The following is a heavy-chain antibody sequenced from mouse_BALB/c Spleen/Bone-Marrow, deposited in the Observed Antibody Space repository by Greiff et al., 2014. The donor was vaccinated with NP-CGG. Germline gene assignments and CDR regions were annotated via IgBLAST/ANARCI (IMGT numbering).Heavy chain of an antibody. V-gene: IGHV1-9*01. D-gene: IGHD2-3*01. J-gene: IGHJ3*01. Sequence: QVTLKESGAELMKPGASVKISCKATGYTFSSYWIEWVNQRPGHGLEWIGEILPGSGTTHYNEKFKDKATFTADTSSNTAYMQLSSLTSDDSAVYYCARGGYDTSIFADWGQGTLVTVSA. CDR2: ILPGSGTT. CDR3: ARGGYDTSIFAD. CDR1: GYTFSSYW.